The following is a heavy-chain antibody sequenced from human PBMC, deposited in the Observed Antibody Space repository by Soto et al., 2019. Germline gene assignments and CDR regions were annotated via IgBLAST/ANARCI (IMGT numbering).Heavy chain of an antibody. D-gene: IGHD1-26*01. J-gene: IGHJ3*01. Sequence: QVQLVQSGAELKRPGASVNISCQASGFTFSDTLINWVRQGPGQRLEWMGWINPANGNTRYSESFQGRVTISSLSSASTAYVALRDLTSEDTAVYYCARDIVSVGPRENDAFDVWGQGTMITVYS. CDR2: INPANGNT. CDR1: GFTFSDTL. CDR3: ARDIVSVGPRENDAFDV. V-gene: IGHV1-3*01.